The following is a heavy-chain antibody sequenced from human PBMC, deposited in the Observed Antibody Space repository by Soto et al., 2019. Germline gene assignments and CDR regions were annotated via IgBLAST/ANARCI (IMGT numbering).Heavy chain of an antibody. CDR3: AIVFKQWRPPDY. CDR1: GYTFSSDG. Sequence: QVQLVQSGAEVRKPGASVRVSCKASGYTFSSDGIVWVRQAPGQGLEWMGRISGNNGDTNYAQKLQGRVPMTTDTSTNTASMQLRSLTSDDTAVYYCAIVFKQWRPPDYWGQGTLVTVAS. D-gene: IGHD6-19*01. V-gene: IGHV1-18*01. J-gene: IGHJ4*02. CDR2: ISGNNGDT.